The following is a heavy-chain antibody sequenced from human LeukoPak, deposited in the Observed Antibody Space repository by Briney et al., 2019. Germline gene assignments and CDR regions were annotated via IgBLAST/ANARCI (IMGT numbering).Heavy chain of an antibody. CDR3: AKDIAAAGTSERIDY. V-gene: IGHV3-33*06. CDR1: GFTFSSYG. CDR2: IWYDGSNK. J-gene: IGHJ4*02. D-gene: IGHD6-13*01. Sequence: GRSLRLSCAASGFTFSSYGMHWVRQAPGKGLEWVAVIWYDGSNKYYADSVKGRFTISRDNSKNTLYLQMNSLRAEDTAVYYCAKDIAAAGTSERIDYWGQGTLVTVSS.